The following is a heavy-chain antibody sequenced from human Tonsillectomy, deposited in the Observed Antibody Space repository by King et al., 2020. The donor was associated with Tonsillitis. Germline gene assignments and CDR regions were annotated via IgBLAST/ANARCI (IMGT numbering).Heavy chain of an antibody. D-gene: IGHD1-26*01. Sequence: VQLVESGGGVVQRGGSLRLSCVASGFTFSSYGMHWVRQAPGKGVEWVAYIRYDGSNKYYADSVKDLFTISRDNSKNTLYLKMNRQRAEDTAVYYCAKEGWDRVYFDYWGQGTLVTVSS. CDR1: GFTFSSYG. V-gene: IGHV3-30*02. CDR2: IRYDGSNK. CDR3: AKEGWDRVYFDY. J-gene: IGHJ4*02.